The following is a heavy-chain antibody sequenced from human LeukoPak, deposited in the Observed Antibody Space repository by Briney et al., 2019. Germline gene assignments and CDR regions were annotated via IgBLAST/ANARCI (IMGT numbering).Heavy chain of an antibody. J-gene: IGHJ4*02. CDR2: IDPIDYYS. D-gene: IGHD3-10*01. V-gene: IGHV5-10-1*01. CDR3: ARHAVDYYGIRAYDQFDY. CDR1: GYSFTSYW. Sequence: GESLKLSCKGSGYSFTSYWISWVRQMPGQGLEWMGRIDPIDYYSNISPSFQGHVAISGDKSTSTAYLQWSSLKASVTAMYYCARHAVDYYGIRAYDQFDYWGQGTLVTVSS.